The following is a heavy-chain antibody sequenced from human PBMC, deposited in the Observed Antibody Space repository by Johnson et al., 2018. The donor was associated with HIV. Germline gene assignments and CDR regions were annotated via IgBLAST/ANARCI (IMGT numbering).Heavy chain of an antibody. CDR3: ARDDTGYSSSFDAFDV. D-gene: IGHD6-13*01. CDR2: IYSGGST. CDR1: GFTVSSNY. J-gene: IGHJ3*01. Sequence: VQLVESGGGLVQPGGSLRLSCTASGFTVSSNYMSWVRQAPGKGLEWVSVIYSGGSTYYTDSVKGSFTLSRDNSKNTLYLQMNSLRAEDTAVYYCARDDTGYSSSFDAFDVWGQGTMVTVSS. V-gene: IGHV3-66*01.